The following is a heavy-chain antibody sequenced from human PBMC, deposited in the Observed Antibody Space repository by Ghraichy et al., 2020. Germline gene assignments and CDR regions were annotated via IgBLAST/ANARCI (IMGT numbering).Heavy chain of an antibody. D-gene: IGHD3-10*01. CDR3: ARLWYYYGAATYGINWFDP. Sequence: SETLSLTCTVSGGSINSDYCWSLIRHRGGSGLECIEYNYHRGTTYYNPSLKRRAVISIDTSNNHYSLSLTSVTAADTADYCCARLWYYYGAATYGINWFDPPPQGMLVSVSS. CDR2: NYHRGTT. J-gene: IGHJ5*02. CDR1: GGSINSDYC. V-gene: IGHV4-30-4*01.